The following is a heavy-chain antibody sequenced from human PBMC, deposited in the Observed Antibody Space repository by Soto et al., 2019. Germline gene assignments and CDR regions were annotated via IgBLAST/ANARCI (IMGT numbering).Heavy chain of an antibody. CDR2: IYSGGST. J-gene: IGHJ6*02. Sequence: GGSLRLSCAASGFTFSSHTMHWVRQAPGKGLEWVSVIYSGGSTYYADSVKGRFTISRHNSKNTLYLQMNSLRAEDTAVYYCATLVPPTVTTDYGMDVWGQGTTVTVSS. D-gene: IGHD4-17*01. CDR3: ATLVPPTVTTDYGMDV. CDR1: GFTFSSHT. V-gene: IGHV3-53*04.